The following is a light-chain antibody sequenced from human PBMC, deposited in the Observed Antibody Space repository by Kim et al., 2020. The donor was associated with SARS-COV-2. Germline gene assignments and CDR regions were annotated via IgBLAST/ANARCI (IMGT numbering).Light chain of an antibody. V-gene: IGKV1-9*01. CDR2: LAS. CDR3: QQSTSYPIT. Sequence: AAVGDIVTITCRASQGISSRLAWYQQEPGKAPKLLIYLASTLQSGVPSRFSGSGSATEFTLTVSSLQPEDFATYYCQQSTSYPITFGGGTKVDIK. J-gene: IGKJ4*01. CDR1: QGISSR.